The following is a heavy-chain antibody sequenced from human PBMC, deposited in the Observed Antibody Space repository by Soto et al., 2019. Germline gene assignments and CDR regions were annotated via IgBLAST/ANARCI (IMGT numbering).Heavy chain of an antibody. Sequence: EVQLVESGGGLVQPGGSLRISCAASGFTFSSYEMNWVRQAPGKGLEWVSYISSSGSTIYYADSVKGRFTISRDNAKNSLYLQMNSLRAEDTAVYYCARSSSFDAFDIWGQGTMVTVSS. CDR2: ISSSGSTI. D-gene: IGHD2-2*01. J-gene: IGHJ3*02. CDR1: GFTFSSYE. CDR3: ARSSSFDAFDI. V-gene: IGHV3-48*03.